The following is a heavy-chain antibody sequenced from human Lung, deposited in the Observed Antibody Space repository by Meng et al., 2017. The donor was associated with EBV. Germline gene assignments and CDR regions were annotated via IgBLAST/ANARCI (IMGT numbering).Heavy chain of an antibody. CDR2: IYYSGST. J-gene: IGHJ4*02. Sequence: VQLQQSGPGLVKPSQTLSLIRTVSGGSSSSGGHYWSWIRQHPEKGLEWIGYIYYSGSTYYKPSLKSRLTISVDTSKNQLSLRLSSVTTADTAVYYCARGLWYYDRGGYFDNWGRGTLVTVSS. V-gene: IGHV4-31*03. D-gene: IGHD3-22*01. CDR1: GGSSSSGGHY. CDR3: ARGLWYYDRGGYFDN.